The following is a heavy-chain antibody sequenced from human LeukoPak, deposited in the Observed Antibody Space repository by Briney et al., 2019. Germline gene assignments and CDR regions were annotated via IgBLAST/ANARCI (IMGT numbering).Heavy chain of an antibody. V-gene: IGHV4-4*02. CDR2: ICLDGRI. D-gene: IGHD1-1*01. J-gene: IGHJ4*02. CDR1: GGSITVRDC. CDR3: ESQGGVRNDD. Sequence: PSETLSLTCGASGGSITVRDCWSWVRQPPGKGLEWIGEICLDGRIHYTPSLKSRATISIDRSKDQFSLRLLSVVDADAAIYFCESQGGVRNDDWGQGTLVTVSS.